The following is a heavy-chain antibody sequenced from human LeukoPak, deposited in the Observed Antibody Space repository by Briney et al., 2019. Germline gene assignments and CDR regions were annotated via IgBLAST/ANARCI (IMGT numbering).Heavy chain of an antibody. J-gene: IGHJ3*02. CDR2: IYYSGST. CDR1: GGSISSSSYY. V-gene: IGHV4-39*01. Sequence: SETLSLTCTVSGGSISSSSYYWGWIRQPPGKGLEWIGSIYYSGSTYYNPSLKSRVTISVDTSKNQFSLKLSSVTAADTAVYYCASHVHGHGYGGNAQYAFDIWGQGTMVTVSS. CDR3: ASHVHGHGYGGNAQYAFDI. D-gene: IGHD4-23*01.